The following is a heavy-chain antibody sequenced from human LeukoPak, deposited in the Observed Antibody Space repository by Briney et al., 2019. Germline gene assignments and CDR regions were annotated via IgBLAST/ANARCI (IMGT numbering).Heavy chain of an antibody. J-gene: IGHJ4*02. Sequence: GGSLRLYCAASGFTFSRYGMHWVRQAPGKGLEWVAFIRYDGSNKYYADSVKGRFTISRDNSKNTLYLQMNSLRAEDKAVYYCAKDMALLWFGDFDYWGQGTLVTVSS. V-gene: IGHV3-30*02. CDR2: IRYDGSNK. CDR1: GFTFSRYG. CDR3: AKDMALLWFGDFDY. D-gene: IGHD3-10*01.